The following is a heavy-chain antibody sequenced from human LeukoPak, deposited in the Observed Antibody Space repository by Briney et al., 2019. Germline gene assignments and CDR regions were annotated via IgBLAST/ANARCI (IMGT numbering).Heavy chain of an antibody. CDR2: ISGSSTSGSSSSI. Sequence: SLRLSCAASGFIFSSHSMNWVRQAPGKGLEWLSYISGSSTSGSSSSIYYADSVKGRFTISRDNAKNSLYLQMKGLRVEDTAVYYCARDWAMIDWGQGTLVTVSS. D-gene: IGHD5-12*01. J-gene: IGHJ4*02. V-gene: IGHV3-48*01. CDR3: ARDWAMID. CDR1: GFIFSSHS.